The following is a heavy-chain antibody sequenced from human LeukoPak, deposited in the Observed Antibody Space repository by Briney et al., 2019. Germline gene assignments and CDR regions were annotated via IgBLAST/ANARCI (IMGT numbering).Heavy chain of an antibody. Sequence: GGSLRLSCAASGFTFSSYAMSWVRQAPGKGLEWVSAISGSGGSTYYADSVKGRFTISRDNSKNTLYLQMSSLRAEDSAVYYCAKADGSGTYYTRPSDYWGQGTLVTVSS. J-gene: IGHJ4*02. CDR3: AKADGSGTYYTRPSDY. D-gene: IGHD3-10*01. CDR2: ISGSGGST. CDR1: GFTFSSYA. V-gene: IGHV3-23*01.